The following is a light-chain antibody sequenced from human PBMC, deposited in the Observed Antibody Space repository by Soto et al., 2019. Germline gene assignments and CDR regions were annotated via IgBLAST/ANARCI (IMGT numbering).Light chain of an antibody. Sequence: IVMKQSPAALSVTKKERVTLSCRASQNIISNLAWYQQKPGQAPRLLIYGASTRATGIPARFSGSGSGTEFTLTITSLQPEDFATYYCHQVYTYPRTFGQGTKVDTK. J-gene: IGKJ1*01. CDR2: GAS. CDR1: QNIISN. V-gene: IGKV3-15*01. CDR3: HQVYTYPRT.